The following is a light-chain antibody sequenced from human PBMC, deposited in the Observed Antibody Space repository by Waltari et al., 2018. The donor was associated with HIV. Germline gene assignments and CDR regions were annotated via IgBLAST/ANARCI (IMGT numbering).Light chain of an antibody. CDR1: RSNSRRNN. CDR2: SIN. CDR3: SAWDDNVNAL. V-gene: IGLV1-44*01. Sequence: QSVLRQPPSASGTPGPRVTISCSGSRSNSRRNNVNWYQQLPETAPTILIYSINRRPSGVPDRFSGSKSGTSASLAISGLQSEDEADYYCSAWDDNVNALFGGGTKLTVL. J-gene: IGLJ2*01.